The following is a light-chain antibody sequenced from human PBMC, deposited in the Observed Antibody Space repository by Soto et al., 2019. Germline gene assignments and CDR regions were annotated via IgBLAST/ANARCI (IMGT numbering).Light chain of an antibody. Sequence: QSALTQPRSVSGSPGQSVTISCTGTSSDVGGYNFVSWYQQHPGKAPKLMIYDVNKRPSGVPDRFSGSKSGNTASLTISGLQAEDEADYYSSSYAASYPGVFAGGPKLPVL. CDR3: SSYAASYPGV. CDR1: SSDVGGYNF. J-gene: IGLJ3*02. CDR2: DVN. V-gene: IGLV2-11*01.